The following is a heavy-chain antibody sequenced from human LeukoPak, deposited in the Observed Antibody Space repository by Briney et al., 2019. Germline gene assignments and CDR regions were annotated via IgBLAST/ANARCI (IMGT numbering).Heavy chain of an antibody. CDR3: ASSNCGGDCYTYYYGMDV. CDR2: ISYDGSNK. Sequence: PGESLRLSCAASGFTFSSYAMHWVRQAPGKGLEWVAVISYDGSNKYYADSVKGRFTISRDNSKNTLYLQMNSLRAEDTAVYYCASSNCGGDCYTYYYGMDVWGQGTTVTVSS. D-gene: IGHD2-21*02. V-gene: IGHV3-30-3*01. J-gene: IGHJ6*02. CDR1: GFTFSSYA.